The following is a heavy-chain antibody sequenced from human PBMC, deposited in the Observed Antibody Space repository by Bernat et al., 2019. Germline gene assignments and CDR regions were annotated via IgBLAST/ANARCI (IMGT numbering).Heavy chain of an antibody. CDR1: GFTFSSYA. CDR2: LSYDGINK. Sequence: QVQLVESGGGVVQPGRSLRLSCAASGFTFSSYAIHWVRQAPGKGLEWVAALSYDGINKYYADAGKGRFTSSGDNSKNTLYLQMISLGAEDTAVYYCARDRRGTDSGGMDVWGQGTTVTVSS. D-gene: IGHD3-16*01. CDR3: ARDRRGTDSGGMDV. V-gene: IGHV3-30*04. J-gene: IGHJ6*02.